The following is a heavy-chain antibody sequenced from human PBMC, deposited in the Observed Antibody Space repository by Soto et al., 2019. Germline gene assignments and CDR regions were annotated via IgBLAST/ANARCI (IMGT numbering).Heavy chain of an antibody. J-gene: IGHJ6*02. Sequence: PAGSLSLTCTVSGGSISSYYWSWIRQPPGKGLEWIGYIYYSGSTNYNPSLKSRVTISVDTSKNQFSLKLSSVTAADKAVYYCARGSGSMDVWGQGTTVHVSS. V-gene: IGHV4-59*01. CDR1: GGSISSYY. D-gene: IGHD6-19*01. CDR3: ARGSGSMDV. CDR2: IYYSGST.